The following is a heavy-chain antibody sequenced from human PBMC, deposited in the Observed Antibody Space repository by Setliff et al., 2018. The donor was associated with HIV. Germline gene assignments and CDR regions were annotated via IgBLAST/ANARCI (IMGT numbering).Heavy chain of an antibody. CDR3: AQGAIRDSGSHITTR. CDR1: GYTFTGYC. Sequence: GGSVKVSCKASGYTFTGYCVHWVRQAPGQGLEWMGWINPNNGGTNYAQKFQGRVTMTRDTSISTAYMELSRLRSDDTAVYYCAQGAIRDSGSHITTRWGQGTLVTVSS. CDR2: INPNNGGT. J-gene: IGHJ4*02. V-gene: IGHV1-2*02. D-gene: IGHD3-10*01.